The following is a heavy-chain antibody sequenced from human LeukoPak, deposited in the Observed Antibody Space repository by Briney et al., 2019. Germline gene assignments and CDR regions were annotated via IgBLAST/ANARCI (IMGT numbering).Heavy chain of an antibody. V-gene: IGHV4-39*07. CDR1: GGSISSSSYY. Sequence: SETLSLTCTVSGGSISSSSYYWGWIRQPPGKGLEWIGSIYYSGSTYYNPSLKSRVTISVDTSNNHFSLKLRSVTAADTAVYYCARGLDGSGSSADGFDYWGQGTLVTVSS. CDR3: ARGLDGSGSSADGFDY. CDR2: IYYSGST. D-gene: IGHD3-10*01. J-gene: IGHJ4*02.